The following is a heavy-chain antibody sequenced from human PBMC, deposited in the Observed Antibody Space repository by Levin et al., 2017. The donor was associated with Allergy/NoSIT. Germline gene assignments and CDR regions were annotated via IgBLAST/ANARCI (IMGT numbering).Heavy chain of an antibody. J-gene: IGHJ4*02. D-gene: IGHD4-11*01. CDR2: ISRNSGTI. Sequence: GGSLRLSCAASGITFDDYVMHWVRQAPGKGLEWVSGISRNSGTIGYADSVKGRFTISRDNAKNSLYLQMNSLRAEDTALYYCAKEGNDYRWDYWGQGTLVTVSS. CDR3: AKEGNDYRWDY. V-gene: IGHV3-9*01. CDR1: GITFDDYV.